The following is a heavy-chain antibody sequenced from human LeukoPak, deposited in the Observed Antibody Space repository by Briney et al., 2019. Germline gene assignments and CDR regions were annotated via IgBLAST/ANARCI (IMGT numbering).Heavy chain of an antibody. J-gene: IGHJ4*02. CDR2: MNPNSGNT. D-gene: IGHD3-10*01. CDR1: GYTFTSYD. Sequence: ASVKVSCKASGYTFTSYDINWGRQATGQGLEWMGWMNPNSGNTGYAQKFQGRVTMTRNTSISTAYMELSSLRSEDTAVYYCARVRGMVRGVIKPYTFDYWGQGTLVTVSS. V-gene: IGHV1-8*01. CDR3: ARVRGMVRGVIKPYTFDY.